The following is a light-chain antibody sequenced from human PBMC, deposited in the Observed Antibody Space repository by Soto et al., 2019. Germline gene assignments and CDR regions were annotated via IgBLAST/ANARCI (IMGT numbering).Light chain of an antibody. Sequence: EIMMTQSPATRSVSPGERATLSCRASQTVARNLAWYQQKPGQAPRLLIHGASTRATGVSARFSGSGSGTEFTLTISSLQSEDFAVYYCQQYHNWPPQYTFGQGTKLQIK. CDR1: QTVARN. CDR3: QQYHNWPPQYT. J-gene: IGKJ2*01. CDR2: GAS. V-gene: IGKV3-15*01.